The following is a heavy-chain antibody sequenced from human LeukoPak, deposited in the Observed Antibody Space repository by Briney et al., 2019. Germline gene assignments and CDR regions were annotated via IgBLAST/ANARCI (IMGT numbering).Heavy chain of an antibody. CDR2: ISAYNGNT. D-gene: IGHD3-16*01. CDR1: GYTFTSYG. Sequence: ASVKVSCKASGYTFTSYGISWVRQAPGQGLEWMGWISAYNGNTNYAQKLQGRVTMTTDTSTSTAYMELSSLRSEDTAVYYCARAIGGDDAFDIWGQGTMVTVSS. J-gene: IGHJ3*02. V-gene: IGHV1-18*01. CDR3: ARAIGGDDAFDI.